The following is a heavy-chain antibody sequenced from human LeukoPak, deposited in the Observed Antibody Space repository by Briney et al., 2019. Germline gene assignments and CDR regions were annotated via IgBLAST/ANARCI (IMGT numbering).Heavy chain of an antibody. J-gene: IGHJ6*03. V-gene: IGHV4-61*02. Sequence: SETLALTCTVSGGSLSSGSYCWSWLRQPAGKGLEWIGRIYTSGSTNYNPSLKSRVTRSGDTSKNQFSLKLSSVTAADTAVYYCARGRFPYYMDVWGKGTTVTVSS. CDR2: IYTSGST. D-gene: IGHD3-3*01. CDR3: ARGRFPYYMDV. CDR1: GGSLSSGSYC.